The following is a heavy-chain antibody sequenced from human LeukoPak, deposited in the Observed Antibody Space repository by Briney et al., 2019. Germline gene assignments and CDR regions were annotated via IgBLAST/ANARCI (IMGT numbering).Heavy chain of an antibody. J-gene: IGHJ4*02. Sequence: PGGPLRLSCAASGFTFSSYSMNWVRQAPGKGLEWVSYISISRSTVYYANSVKGRFTISRDNAKNSLYLQMNSLRAEDTAVYYCAYWAGTADGFNGPFDYWGQGTRVTVSS. V-gene: IGHV3-48*01. CDR1: GFTFSSYS. CDR2: ISISRSTV. D-gene: IGHD6-13*01. CDR3: AYWAGTADGFNGPFDY.